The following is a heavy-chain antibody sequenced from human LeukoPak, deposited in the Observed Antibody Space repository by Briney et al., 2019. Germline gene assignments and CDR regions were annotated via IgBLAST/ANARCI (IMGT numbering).Heavy chain of an antibody. J-gene: IGHJ4*02. CDR3: AGDIYYDSRAEDY. CDR2: INWNGGST. D-gene: IGHD3-22*01. V-gene: IGHV3-20*04. Sequence: PGGSLRLSCAASGFTFSSYAMSWVRHAPGKGLEWVSGINWNGGSTGYADSVKGRFTISRDNAKNSLYLQMNSLRAEDTALYYCAGDIYYDSRAEDYWGQGTLVTVSS. CDR1: GFTFSSYA.